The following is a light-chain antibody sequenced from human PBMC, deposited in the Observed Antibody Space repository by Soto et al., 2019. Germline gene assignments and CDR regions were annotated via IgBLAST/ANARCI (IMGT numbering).Light chain of an antibody. V-gene: IGKV1D-13*01. CDR2: DAS. J-gene: IGKJ2*01. CDR1: QGISST. CDR3: QHFNYYSYL. Sequence: AIQLTQSPSSLSASVGDRVTITCRASQGISSTLAWYQQKPGKAPKLLIYDASRLESGVPSRFNGSGSGTDFTLTISSLQPEDFATYYCQHFNYYSYLFGQGTRLEIK.